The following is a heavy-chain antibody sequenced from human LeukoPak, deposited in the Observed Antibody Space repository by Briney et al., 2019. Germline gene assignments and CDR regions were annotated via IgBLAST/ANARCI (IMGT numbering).Heavy chain of an antibody. J-gene: IGHJ4*02. CDR1: GFNASSNY. D-gene: IGHD6-19*01. CDR2: LYGAGST. Sequence: PGGSLRLSCAASGFNASSNYMSWVRQAPGKGLEWDSVLYGAGSTYYADSVKGRFTISRHDSQNTLFLQMNSLRAEDTAVYYCARGGTPGFSTGRIDYWGQGTLVTVSS. CDR3: ARGGTPGFSTGRIDY. V-gene: IGHV3-53*04.